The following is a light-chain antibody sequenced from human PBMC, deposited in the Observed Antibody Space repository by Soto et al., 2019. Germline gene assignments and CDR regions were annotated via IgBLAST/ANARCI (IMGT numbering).Light chain of an antibody. CDR1: QDINNY. J-gene: IGKJ4*01. CDR3: QTYNSAPLT. CDR2: GAS. Sequence: DIQMTQSPSSLPASVGDRVTITCRASQDINNYLAWYQQKPGKVPKLLIYGASTLHSGVPSRFSGSGSGTDFTLTISRLQPGDVATYYCQTYNSAPLTCGGGTKVDIK. V-gene: IGKV1-27*01.